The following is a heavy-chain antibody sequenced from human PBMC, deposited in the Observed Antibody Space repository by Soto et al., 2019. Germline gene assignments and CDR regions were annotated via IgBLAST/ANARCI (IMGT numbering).Heavy chain of an antibody. Sequence: GESLKISCQGSGYSFSNYWIGWVRQMPGKGLEWMGRIDPSDSYTNYSPSFQGHVTISADKSISTAYLQWSSLKASDTAMYYCASGSHYYYGMDVWGQGTTVTVSS. CDR3: ASGSHYYYGMDV. CDR2: IDPSDSYT. CDR1: GYSFSNYW. V-gene: IGHV5-10-1*01. J-gene: IGHJ6*02.